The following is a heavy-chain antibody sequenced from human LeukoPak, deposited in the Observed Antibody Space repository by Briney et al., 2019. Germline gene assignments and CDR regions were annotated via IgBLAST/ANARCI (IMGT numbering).Heavy chain of an antibody. CDR2: INPNSGGT. CDR3: ARVRYYYGSGSYYNHDAFDI. CDR1: GYTFTGYY. V-gene: IGHV1-2*02. D-gene: IGHD3-10*01. J-gene: IGHJ3*02. Sequence: GASVKVSCKASGYTFTGYYMHWVRQAPGQGLEWMGWINPNSGGTNYARKFQGRVTMTRDTSISTAYMELSRLRSDDTAVYYCARVRYYYGSGSYYNHDAFDIWGQGTMVTVSS.